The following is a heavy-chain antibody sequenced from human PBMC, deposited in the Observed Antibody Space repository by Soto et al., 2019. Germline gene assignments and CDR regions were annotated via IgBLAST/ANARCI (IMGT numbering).Heavy chain of an antibody. CDR1: GFTFSSSS. CDR3: ASTADLVRYYGMDV. Sequence: GSLRLSCAASGFTFSSSSMNWVRQAPGKGLEWVSYISSSSSAIYYTDSVKGRFTISRDNAKNSLYLQMNSLRAEDTAVYYCASTADLVRYYGMDVWGKGTTVTVSS. V-gene: IGHV3-48*04. CDR2: ISSSSSAI. J-gene: IGHJ6*04. D-gene: IGHD2-2*01.